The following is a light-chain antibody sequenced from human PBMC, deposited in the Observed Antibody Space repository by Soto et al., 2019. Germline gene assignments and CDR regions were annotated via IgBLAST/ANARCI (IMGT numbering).Light chain of an antibody. Sequence: QSVLTQPASVSGSPAQSITISCTGSSSDVGGSGLVSWYQFHPGKAPKLLIFEGFKRPSGVSNRFSGSKSGSTASPPISGLQTEDEADYYCCSYAGRSTWDVVFGGGTKLTVL. CDR2: EGF. V-gene: IGLV2-23*01. J-gene: IGLJ2*01. CDR3: CSYAGRSTWDVV. CDR1: SSDVGGSGL.